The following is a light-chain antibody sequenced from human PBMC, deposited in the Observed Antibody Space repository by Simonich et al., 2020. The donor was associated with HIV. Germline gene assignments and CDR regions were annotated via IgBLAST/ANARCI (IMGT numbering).Light chain of an antibody. Sequence: DIQMTQSPSTLSASLGDRVTITCRASQSVSTWVAWYQQKPGKAPKLLIYAASTLQSGVPSRFSGSGSGTEFSLTISSLQPEDFATYYCQQLSSYPTFGQGTRLEIK. J-gene: IGKJ5*01. V-gene: IGKV1-9*01. CDR3: QQLSSYPT. CDR1: QSVSTW. CDR2: AAS.